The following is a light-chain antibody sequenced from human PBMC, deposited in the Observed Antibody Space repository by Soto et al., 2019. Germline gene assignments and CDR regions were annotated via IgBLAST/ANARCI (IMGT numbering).Light chain of an antibody. V-gene: IGKV1-5*01. J-gene: IGKJ5*01. CDR2: GAS. Sequence: GVTATITCRTSQTVNTWLAWYQQKPGXXXNXXXYGASSLESGVPSRFSGSGYGTEFTLTISSLQPDDFATYYCQQYDSYSITFGQGKRLEIK. CDR1: QTVNTW. CDR3: QQYDSYSIT.